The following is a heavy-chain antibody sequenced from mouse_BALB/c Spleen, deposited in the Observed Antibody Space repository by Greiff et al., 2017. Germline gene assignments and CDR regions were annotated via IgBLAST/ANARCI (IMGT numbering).Heavy chain of an antibody. V-gene: IGHV2-2*02. CDR2: IWSGGST. D-gene: IGHD2-4*01. J-gene: IGHJ3*01. CDR3: ASPYDYDGFAY. Sequence: VHLVESGPGLVQPSQSLSITCTVSGFSLTSYGVHWVRQSPGKGLEWLGVIWSGGSTDYNAAFIYRLSISKDNSKSQVFFKMNSLQANDTARYCCASPYDYDGFAYWGQGTLVTVSA. CDR1: GFSLTSYG.